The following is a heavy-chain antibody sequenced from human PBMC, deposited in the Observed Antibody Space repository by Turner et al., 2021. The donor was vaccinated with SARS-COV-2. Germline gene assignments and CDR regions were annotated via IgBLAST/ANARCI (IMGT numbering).Heavy chain of an antibody. D-gene: IGHD2-21*02. V-gene: IGHV1-24*01. CDR1: GYTLIELS. Sequence: QVQLVQSGAEVKKPGASVKVSCNVYGYTLIELSMHWVRQAPGKGLEWMGGFDPEDGETIYAQKFQGRVTMTEDTSTDTAYMELSSLRSEDTAVYYCATGYAYCGGDCSIDYWGQGTLVTVSS. CDR3: ATGYAYCGGDCSIDY. CDR2: FDPEDGET. J-gene: IGHJ4*02.